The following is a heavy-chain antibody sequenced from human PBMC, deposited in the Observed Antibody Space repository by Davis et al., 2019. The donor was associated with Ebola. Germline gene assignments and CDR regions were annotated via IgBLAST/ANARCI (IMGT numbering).Heavy chain of an antibody. CDR2: LSSDGSDE. V-gene: IGHV3-30-3*01. CDR3: ARVRWLHHDAFDV. CDR1: GLTFNNFA. Sequence: GGSLRLSCAASGLTFNNFALHWVRQAPGKGLEWVAALSSDGSDEYYADSVRGRFTISKDTSNNMLFLQMNSLRAEDTAMYYCARVRWLHHDAFDVWGQGTMVVVSS. D-gene: IGHD5-24*01. J-gene: IGHJ3*01.